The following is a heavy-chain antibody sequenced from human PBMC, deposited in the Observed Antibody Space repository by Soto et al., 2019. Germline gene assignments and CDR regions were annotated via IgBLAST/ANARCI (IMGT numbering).Heavy chain of an antibody. J-gene: IGHJ5*02. Sequence: SETLSLTCTVSGGTIRSSSYYWGWIRQPPGKGLEWIGSIYFSGTTYYNPSLKSRVTISVDTSKNQFSLKLNSVTAAETAVYYCARGDFRSGSYYNPTPNWFDPWGQGILVTVSS. V-gene: IGHV4-39*01. D-gene: IGHD3-10*01. CDR2: IYFSGTT. CDR1: GGTIRSSSYY. CDR3: ARGDFRSGSYYNPTPNWFDP.